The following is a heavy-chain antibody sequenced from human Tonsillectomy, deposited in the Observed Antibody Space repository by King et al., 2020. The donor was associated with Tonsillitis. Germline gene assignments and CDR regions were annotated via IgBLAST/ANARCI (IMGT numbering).Heavy chain of an antibody. CDR2: IISSSSTI. Sequence: VQLVESGGGLVQPGGSLRLSCAASGFTFSSYSMNWVRQAPGKGLEWVACIISSSSTIYYADSVKGRFTISRDNAKNTLYLQMNSLRDEDTAVYYCARYGSRRERRAAFDYWGQGTLVTVSS. V-gene: IGHV3-48*02. CDR1: GFTFSSYS. D-gene: IGHD1-26*01. CDR3: ARYGSRRERRAAFDY. J-gene: IGHJ4*02.